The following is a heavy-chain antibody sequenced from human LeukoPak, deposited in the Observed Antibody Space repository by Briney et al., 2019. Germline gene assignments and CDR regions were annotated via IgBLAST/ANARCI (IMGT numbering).Heavy chain of an antibody. J-gene: IGHJ3*02. CDR2: INSGSSII. V-gene: IGHV3-48*01. CDR3: ARVRLERPELDSLDI. D-gene: IGHD1-1*01. Sequence: QPGGSLRLSCGASGFPLSSYSMVWVRQAPGKGLEWVSHINSGSSIIYYADSVKGRFTISRDNAGNSLYLQMNSLRAADTAVYYCARVRLERPELDSLDIWGQGTMVTVSS. CDR1: GFPLSSYS.